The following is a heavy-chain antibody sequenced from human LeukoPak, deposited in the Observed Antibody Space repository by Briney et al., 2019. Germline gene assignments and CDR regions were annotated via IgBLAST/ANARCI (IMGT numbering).Heavy chain of an antibody. V-gene: IGHV4-39*01. CDR2: IYYSGST. CDR3: ARQGGYSSGWYLGS. Sequence: SETLSLTCTVSGGSISSSSYYWGWIRQPPGKGLEWIGSIYYSGSTYYNLSLKSRVTISVDTSKNQFSLKLSSVTAADTAVYYCARQGGYSSGWYLGSWGQGTLVTVSS. D-gene: IGHD6-19*01. J-gene: IGHJ4*02. CDR1: GGSISSSSYY.